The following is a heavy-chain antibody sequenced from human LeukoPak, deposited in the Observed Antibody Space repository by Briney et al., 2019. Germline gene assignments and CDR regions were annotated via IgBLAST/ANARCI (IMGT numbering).Heavy chain of an antibody. V-gene: IGHV4-31*03. J-gene: IGHJ6*03. CDR1: GGSISSGGYY. D-gene: IGHD6-13*01. CDR3: ARGEQQYYMDV. Sequence: PSQTLSLTGTVSGGSISSGGYYWRWIRQHPGKGLEWIGNIYYSGSTYYNPSLKSRVTISVDTSKNQFSLKLSSVTAADTAVYYCARGEQQYYMDVWGKGTTVTVSS. CDR2: IYYSGST.